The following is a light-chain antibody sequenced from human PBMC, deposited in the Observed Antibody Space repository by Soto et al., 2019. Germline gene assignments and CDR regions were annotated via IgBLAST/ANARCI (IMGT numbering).Light chain of an antibody. CDR3: QSYDSSLTVV. Sequence: QSVLTQPPSVSGAPGQRVTNSCTGSSSNIGAGSGVNWYQHLPGTAPKLLIYGNSNRPSGVPDRFSGSKSGTSASLAITGLQAEDEADYYCQSYDSSLTVVFGGGTKLTVL. CDR1: SSNIGAGSG. CDR2: GNS. J-gene: IGLJ2*01. V-gene: IGLV1-40*01.